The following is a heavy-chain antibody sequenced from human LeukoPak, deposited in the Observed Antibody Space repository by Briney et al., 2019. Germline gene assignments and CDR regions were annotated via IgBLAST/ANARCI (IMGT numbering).Heavy chain of an antibody. J-gene: IGHJ4*02. CDR1: GVTLSRNSAA. CDR3: ARVAATATFDF. CDR2: TSYRSTWNT. D-gene: IGHD6-13*01. V-gene: IGHV6-1*01. Sequence: SQTLSLTCAISGVTLSRNSAACNCIRHSPRSGLEWLVCTSYRSTWNTDSAGSVKGRIATNPDTSMNQISLQLNSVAPEDTAVYYCARVAATATFDFWGQGTLVTVSS.